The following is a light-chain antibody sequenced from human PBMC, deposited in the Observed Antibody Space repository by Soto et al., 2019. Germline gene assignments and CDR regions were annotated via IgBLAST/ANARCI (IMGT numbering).Light chain of an antibody. J-gene: IGKJ2*01. CDR1: KSVSSNY. CDR3: QQYGNSPYA. Sequence: EIVLTQSPGTLSLSPGERATLSCRASKSVSSNYLAWYQQKSGQAPRLLIYGASSRATGIPDRFSGSGSGTDFTLTISKLEPEDFAVYYCQQYGNSPYAFGQGTELEI. CDR2: GAS. V-gene: IGKV3-20*01.